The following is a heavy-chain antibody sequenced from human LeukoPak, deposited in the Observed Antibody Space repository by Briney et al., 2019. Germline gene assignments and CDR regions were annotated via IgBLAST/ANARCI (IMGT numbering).Heavy chain of an antibody. V-gene: IGHV3-43*01. Sequence: GGSLRLSCAASGFAFDDYTMHWVRHPPGRGLEWVSLINWDGTGTHYADSVMGRFTTFRDNSKNSLYLQMNSLRTEDTALYYCAKAVRSSSSWFDYWGLGTLVTVSS. D-gene: IGHD6-13*01. CDR1: GFAFDDYT. J-gene: IGHJ4*02. CDR2: INWDGTGT. CDR3: AKAVRSSSSWFDY.